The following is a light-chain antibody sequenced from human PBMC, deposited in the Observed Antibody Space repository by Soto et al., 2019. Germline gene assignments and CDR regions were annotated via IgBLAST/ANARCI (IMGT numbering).Light chain of an antibody. CDR3: QAYDYSLTAFV. CDR2: GNR. CDR1: NSNLDAGYD. V-gene: IGLV1-40*01. Sequence: QSVLTQPTSVSGSPVQMVTISCTGKNSNLDAGYDAPWYLQLPGAAATRVISGNRNRPSGVPERFSGSKSGTSASLAITGLQAEDEADHYCQAYDYSLTAFVFGGGTKFTVL. J-gene: IGLJ3*02.